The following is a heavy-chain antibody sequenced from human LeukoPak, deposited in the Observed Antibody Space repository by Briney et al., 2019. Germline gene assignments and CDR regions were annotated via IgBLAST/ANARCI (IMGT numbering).Heavy chain of an antibody. Sequence: MTSETLSLTCAVYGGSFSGYYWSWIRQPPGKGLEWIGEINHSGSTNYNPSLKSRVTISVDTSKNQFSLKLSSVTAADTAVYYCARALLWFGELWGPDYWGQGTLVTVSS. V-gene: IGHV4-34*01. CDR2: INHSGST. CDR1: GGSFSGYY. CDR3: ARALLWFGELWGPDY. J-gene: IGHJ4*02. D-gene: IGHD3-10*01.